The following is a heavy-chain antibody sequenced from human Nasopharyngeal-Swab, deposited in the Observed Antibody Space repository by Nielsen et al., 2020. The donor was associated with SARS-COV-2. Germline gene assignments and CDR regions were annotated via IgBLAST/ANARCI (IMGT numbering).Heavy chain of an antibody. V-gene: IGHV3-23*01. J-gene: IGHJ4*02. CDR2: ISGSGGST. CDR3: AKVQQWLVLEGYFDY. Sequence: GESLKISCAASGFTFSSHAMTWVRQAPGKGLEWVSAISGSGGSTYYADSVKGRFTISRDNSKNTLYLQMNSLRAEDTAVYYCAKVQQWLVLEGYFDYWGQGTLVTVSS. CDR1: GFTFSSHA. D-gene: IGHD6-19*01.